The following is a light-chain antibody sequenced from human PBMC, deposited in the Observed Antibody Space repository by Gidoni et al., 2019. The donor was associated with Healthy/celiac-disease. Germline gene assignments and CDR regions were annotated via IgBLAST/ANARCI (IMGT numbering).Light chain of an antibody. CDR1: QSISSY. V-gene: IGKV1-39*01. CDR3: HQRYSTSSLT. Sequence: DIQMTQSPASLSASVGDRVTITCRASQSISSYLNWYQQKPGKAPQLLIYAASSLQSGVPSRFSGSGSGTDFTLTIRSLQPDDFATYYCHQRYSTSSLTFGGGTKVEIK. J-gene: IGKJ4*01. CDR2: AAS.